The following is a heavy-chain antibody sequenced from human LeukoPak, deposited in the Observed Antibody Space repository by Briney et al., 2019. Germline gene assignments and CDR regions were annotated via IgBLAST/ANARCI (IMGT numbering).Heavy chain of an antibody. CDR1: GFTFSSYG. CDR3: AKDQVATMIVVAGVFDY. D-gene: IGHD3-22*01. J-gene: IGHJ4*02. CDR2: IRYDGSNK. V-gene: IGHV3-30*02. Sequence: GGSLRLSCAASGFTFSSYGMHWVRQAPGKGLEWVAFIRYDGSNKYYADSVKGRFTISRDNSKNTLYLQMNSLRAEDTAVYYCAKDQVATMIVVAGVFDYWGQGTLVTVSS.